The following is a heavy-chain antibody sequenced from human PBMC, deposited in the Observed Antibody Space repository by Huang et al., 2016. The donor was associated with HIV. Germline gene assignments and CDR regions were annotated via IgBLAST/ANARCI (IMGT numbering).Heavy chain of an antibody. CDR1: GFTFSSYW. V-gene: IGHV3-74*01. D-gene: IGHD7-27*01. J-gene: IGHJ2*01. CDR3: ARGTRLTGLWYFDL. CDR2: INGDGSST. Sequence: EVQLVESGGGLVQPGGSLRLSCAASGFTFSSYWMHWVRQAPGKGLVGVSRINGDGSSTDYADAVKGRFTISRDNAKNTLYVKVNSLRAEDTAVYYCARGTRLTGLWYFDLWGRGTLVIVSS.